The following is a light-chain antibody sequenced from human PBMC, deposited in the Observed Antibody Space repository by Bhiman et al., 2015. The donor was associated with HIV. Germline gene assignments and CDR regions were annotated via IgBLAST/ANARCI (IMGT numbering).Light chain of an antibody. CDR1: SSNIGAGYD. J-gene: IGLJ2*01. V-gene: IGLV1-40*01. CDR3: SSYAGRDVVI. Sequence: QSVLTQPPSVSGAPGQRVTISCTGSSSNIGAGYDVHWYQQLPGTAPKLLIYGNSNRPSGVPDRFSGSKSGTSASLAITGLQAEDEADYYCSSYAGRDVVIFGGGTKLTVL. CDR2: GNS.